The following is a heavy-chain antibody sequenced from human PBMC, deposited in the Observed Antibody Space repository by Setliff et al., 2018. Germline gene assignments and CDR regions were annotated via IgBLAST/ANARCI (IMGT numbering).Heavy chain of an antibody. CDR1: GYSISSGYY. V-gene: IGHV4-38-2*01. Sequence: PSETLSLTCAVSGYSISSGYYWGWIRQPPGKGLEWIGEIIHSGSTNYNPSLKSRVTISMDTSKNQFSLKVSSVTAADTAVYYCARSFSRREKFLLDYWGQGALVTVS. CDR3: ARSFSRREKFLLDY. CDR2: IIHSGST. J-gene: IGHJ4*02.